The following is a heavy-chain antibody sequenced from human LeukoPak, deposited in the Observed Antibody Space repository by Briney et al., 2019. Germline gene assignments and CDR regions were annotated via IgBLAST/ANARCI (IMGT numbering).Heavy chain of an antibody. Sequence: GGSLRLSCAASGFTFSSYAMSWVRQAPGKGLEWVSAISGSGGSTYYTDSVKGRFTISRDNSKNTLYLQMNSLRAEDTAVYYCAREGYDSSGDYGMDVWGQGTTVTVSS. J-gene: IGHJ6*02. D-gene: IGHD3-22*01. CDR1: GFTFSSYA. V-gene: IGHV3-23*01. CDR3: AREGYDSSGDYGMDV. CDR2: ISGSGGST.